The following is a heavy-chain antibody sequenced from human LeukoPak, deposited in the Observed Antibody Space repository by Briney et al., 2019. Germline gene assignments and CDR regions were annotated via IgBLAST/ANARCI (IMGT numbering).Heavy chain of an antibody. CDR1: GYTLSVLP. V-gene: IGHV1-24*01. Sequence: ASVKVSCKSSGYTLSVLPIHWVRQAPGKGLECMGGYEPEDGETFYTQEFQGRVTMTEDISTDTAYMELSSLRSEDTAVYSCARGDFSGSYGYYYYYMDVWGKGTTVTVSS. D-gene: IGHD1-26*01. CDR2: YEPEDGET. J-gene: IGHJ6*03. CDR3: ARGDFSGSYGYYYYYMDV.